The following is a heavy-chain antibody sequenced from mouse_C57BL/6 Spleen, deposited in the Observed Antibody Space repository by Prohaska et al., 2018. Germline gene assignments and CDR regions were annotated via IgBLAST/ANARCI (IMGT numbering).Heavy chain of an antibody. Sequence: EVQLQQSGPELVKPGASVKISCKASGYSFTGYYMNWVKQSPEKSLEWIGEINPSTGGTTYNQKFKAKATLTVDKSSSTAYMQLKSLTSEDSAVYYCARVPYYAMDYWGQGTSVTVSS. CDR2: INPSTGGT. CDR3: ARVPYYAMDY. D-gene: IGHD5-1*01. V-gene: IGHV1-42*01. CDR1: GYSFTGYY. J-gene: IGHJ4*01.